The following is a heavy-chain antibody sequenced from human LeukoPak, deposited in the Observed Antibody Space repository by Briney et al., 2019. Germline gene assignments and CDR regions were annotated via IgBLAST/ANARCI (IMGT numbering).Heavy chain of an antibody. CDR2: INHSGST. CDR1: SGSFSGYY. D-gene: IGHD2-2*01. J-gene: IGHJ6*02. CDR3: ARERDIVVVPADAPVYYYYGMDV. V-gene: IGHV4-34*01. Sequence: SETLSLTCAVYSGSFSGYYWSWIRQPPGKGLEWIGEINHSGSTNYNPSLKSRVTISVDTSKNQFSLKLSSVTAADTAVYYCARERDIVVVPADAPVYYYYGMDVWGQGTTVTVSS.